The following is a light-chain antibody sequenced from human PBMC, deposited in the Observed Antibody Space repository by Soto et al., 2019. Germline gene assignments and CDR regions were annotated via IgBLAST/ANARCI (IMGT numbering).Light chain of an antibody. V-gene: IGLV2-8*01. CDR2: EVN. CDR1: SSDIGGYNS. CDR3: SASAGIYHYLV. Sequence: QSALTQPPSASGSPGPSVTISCTGTSSDIGGYNSVSWYQQHPGKAPRLMIYEVNKRPSVVPDRFSGSKSGYTASLTVSGLQTEDEAFYYCSASAGIYHYLVFGGGTQLPVL. J-gene: IGLJ3*02.